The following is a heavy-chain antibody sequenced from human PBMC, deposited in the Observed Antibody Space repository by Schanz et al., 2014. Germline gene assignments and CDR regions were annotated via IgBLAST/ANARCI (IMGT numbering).Heavy chain of an antibody. V-gene: IGHV3-9*01. CDR1: GFTFDKYA. CDR3: ARKMKLGVYGGKGHDSLDI. J-gene: IGHJ3*02. CDR2: ISWNSGTI. D-gene: IGHD4-17*01. Sequence: EVQLVESGGGLVQPGKSLRLSCAASGFTFDKYAMHWVRQAPGKGLEWVSVISWNSGTIGYADSVKGRFTISRDNAKNSLYLQMNSLRAEDTAVYYCARKMKLGVYGGKGHDSLDIWGQGTMATVSS.